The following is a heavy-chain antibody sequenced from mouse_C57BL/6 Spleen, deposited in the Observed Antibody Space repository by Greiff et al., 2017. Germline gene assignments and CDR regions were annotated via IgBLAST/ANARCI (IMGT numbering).Heavy chain of an antibody. CDR1: GFNIKDDY. J-gene: IGHJ2*01. Sequence: FQLQQSGAELVRPGASVKLSCTASGFNIKDDYMHWVKQRPEQGLEGIGWIDPENGDTEYASKFQGKANITAATSSNTAYLQLSSRTSADTAFYYCTTCPRGWDYFDYWGQGTTLTVSS. V-gene: IGHV14-4*01. CDR2: IDPENGDT. D-gene: IGHD3-3*01. CDR3: TTCPRGWDYFDY.